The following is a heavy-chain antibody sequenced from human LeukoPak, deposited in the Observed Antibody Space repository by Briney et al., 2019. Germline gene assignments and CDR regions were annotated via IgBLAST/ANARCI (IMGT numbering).Heavy chain of an antibody. D-gene: IGHD2-15*01. CDR3: ARVRSLVVAATPHGMDV. CDR2: ISSSSSYI. CDR1: GFTFSSYS. V-gene: IGHV3-21*01. Sequence: PGGSLRLSCAASGFTFSSYSMNWVRQAPGKGLEWVSSISSSSSYIYYADSVKGRFTISRDNAKNSLYLQMNSLRAEDTAVYYCARVRSLVVAATPHGMDVWGQGTTVTVSS. J-gene: IGHJ6*02.